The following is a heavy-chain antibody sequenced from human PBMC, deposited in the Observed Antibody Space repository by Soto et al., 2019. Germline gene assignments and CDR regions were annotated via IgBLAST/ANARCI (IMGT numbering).Heavy chain of an antibody. CDR2: IKQDGSET. CDR1: GFTFSTYW. Sequence: EVQLVESGGGLVQPGGSLRLSCAASGFTFSTYWMTWVRQAPGKGLEWLANIKQDGSETHSLDSVKGRFAISRDNSKNSLYLQMNSLRAEDTAVYYCARLRGDYFDYWGQGTLVAFSS. V-gene: IGHV3-7*01. CDR3: ARLRGDYFDY. J-gene: IGHJ4*02.